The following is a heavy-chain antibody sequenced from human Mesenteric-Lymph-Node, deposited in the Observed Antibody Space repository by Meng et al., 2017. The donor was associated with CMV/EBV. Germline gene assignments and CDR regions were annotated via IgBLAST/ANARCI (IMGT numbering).Heavy chain of an antibody. V-gene: IGHV4-31*03. Sequence: CPVSVCPLRRGVSSWVWIRQHPGKGLVWIVYIYYRGSTYYNPSLKSRVTISVDTSKNQFSLKLSSVTAADTAVYYCARGRDDYASGYWGQGTLVTVSP. J-gene: IGHJ4*02. CDR3: ARGRDDYASGY. CDR1: VCPLRRGVSS. CDR2: IYYRGST. D-gene: IGHD4-17*01.